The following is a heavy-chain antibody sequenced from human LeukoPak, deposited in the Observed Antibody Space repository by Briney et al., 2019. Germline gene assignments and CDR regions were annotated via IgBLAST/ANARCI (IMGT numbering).Heavy chain of an antibody. Sequence: SVTVSCKASGGTFISYTISWVRQAPGQGRQWMGRIIPILGIANYAQKFQGRVTITADKSTSTAYMELSSLRSEDTAVYYCARDTGYCSSTSCLNWFDPWGQGTLVTVSS. D-gene: IGHD2-2*01. V-gene: IGHV1-69*04. CDR2: IIPILGIA. J-gene: IGHJ5*02. CDR1: GGTFISYT. CDR3: ARDTGYCSSTSCLNWFDP.